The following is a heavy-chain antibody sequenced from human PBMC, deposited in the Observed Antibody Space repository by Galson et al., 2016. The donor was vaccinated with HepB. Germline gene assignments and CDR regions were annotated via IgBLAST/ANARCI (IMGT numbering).Heavy chain of an antibody. J-gene: IGHJ6*02. CDR2: ISYDEGNK. D-gene: IGHD2-8*02. CDR1: GFTFSSYG. Sequence: SLRLSCAASGFTFSSYGMHWVRQAPGKGLEWVAVISYDEGNKYYADSVEGRFTISRDISKNTLYLHMNSLRAEDTAVYYCARDRRHSPTGEFVAMMYYYYGMDVWGQGTTVTVSS. CDR3: ARDRRHSPTGEFVAMMYYYYGMDV. V-gene: IGHV3-30*03.